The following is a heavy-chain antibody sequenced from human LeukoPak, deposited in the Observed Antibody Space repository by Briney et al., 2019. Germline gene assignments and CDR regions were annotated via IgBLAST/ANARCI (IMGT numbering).Heavy chain of an antibody. CDR3: AKEDQGAQVWFGAGRAEYFQH. CDR1: GFTFSSYA. Sequence: GGSLRLSCAASGFTFSSYAMSWVRQAPGKGQEWVSAISGSGGSTYYADSVKGRFTISRDNSKNTLYLQMNSLRAEDTAVYYCAKEDQGAQVWFGAGRAEYFQHWGQGTLVTVSS. V-gene: IGHV3-23*01. J-gene: IGHJ1*01. D-gene: IGHD3-10*01. CDR2: ISGSGGST.